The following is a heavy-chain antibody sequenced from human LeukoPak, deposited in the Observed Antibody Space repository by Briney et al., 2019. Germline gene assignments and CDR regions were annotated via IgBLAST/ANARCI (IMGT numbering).Heavy chain of an antibody. V-gene: IGHV3-53*01. CDR2: IYSGGST. J-gene: IGHJ4*02. D-gene: IGHD3-10*01. Sequence: PGGSLRLSCAASGFTVSNSHMGWVRQAPGKGLEWVSVIYSGGSTYYADSVKGRFTISRDNSENTVYLEMNNLRAEDTAVYYWVRGQVTMAVWGQGTLVTVSA. CDR3: VRGQVTMAV. CDR1: GFTVSNSH.